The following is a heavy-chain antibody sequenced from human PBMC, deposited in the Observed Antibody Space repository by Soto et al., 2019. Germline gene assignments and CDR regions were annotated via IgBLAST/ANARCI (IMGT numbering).Heavy chain of an antibody. CDR1: GGSISSGNYY. J-gene: IGHJ5*02. CDR3: ARDILIAAAGTAHHWFDP. Sequence: SETLSLTCTVSGGSISSGNYYWRWIRQPPGKGLEWIGFMSYSGSTSYNTSLKSRVTISVDKSKNQFSLKLSSVTAADTAVYYCARDILIAAAGTAHHWFDPWGQGTLVTVSS. D-gene: IGHD6-13*01. V-gene: IGHV4-30-4*01. CDR2: MSYSGST.